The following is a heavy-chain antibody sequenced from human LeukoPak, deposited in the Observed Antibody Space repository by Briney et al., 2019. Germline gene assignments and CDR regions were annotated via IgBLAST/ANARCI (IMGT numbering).Heavy chain of an antibody. J-gene: IGHJ1*01. CDR2: ISSSSTYI. V-gene: IGHV3-21*01. CDR1: GSTFNNYN. Sequence: PGGSLRLSCGASGSTFNNYNMNWVRQAPGKGLEWVSSISSSSTYIYYADSVKGRFTISRGNAKNSLYLQMNSLRAEDTAIYYCAKDPPSFHHWGQGTLVTVSS. CDR3: AKDPPSFHH.